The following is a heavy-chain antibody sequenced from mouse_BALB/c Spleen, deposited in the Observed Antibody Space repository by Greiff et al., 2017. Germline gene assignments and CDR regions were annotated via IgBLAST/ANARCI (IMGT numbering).Heavy chain of an antibody. CDR3: ARQEIYYDYDDGRMDY. J-gene: IGHJ4*01. Sequence: EVQVVESGGGLVQPGGSLKLSCAASGFTFSSYTMSWVRQTPEKRLEWVAYISNGGGSTYYPDTVKGRFTISRDNAKNTLYLQMSSLKSEDTAMYYCARQEIYYDYDDGRMDYWGQGTSVTVSS. V-gene: IGHV5-12-2*01. CDR2: ISNGGGST. D-gene: IGHD2-4*01. CDR1: GFTFSSYT.